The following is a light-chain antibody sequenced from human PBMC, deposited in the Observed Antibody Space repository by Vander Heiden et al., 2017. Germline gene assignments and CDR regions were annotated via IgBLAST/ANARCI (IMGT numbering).Light chain of an antibody. V-gene: IGLV2-8*01. CDR3: TSYAGSIFYV. Sequence: QSALTQPPSASRSPGQSVTISCTAPSSYLGGSNYVSWYQQHPGKAPKLLIYEVTKRPSGVPDRFSGSKSGNTASLTVSGLQAEDEADYYCTSYAGSIFYVFGTGTKVTVL. CDR2: EVT. CDR1: SSYLGGSNY. J-gene: IGLJ1*01.